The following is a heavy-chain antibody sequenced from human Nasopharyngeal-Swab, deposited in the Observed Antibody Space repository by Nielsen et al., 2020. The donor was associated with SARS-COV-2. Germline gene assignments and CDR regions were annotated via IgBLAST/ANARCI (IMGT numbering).Heavy chain of an antibody. CDR2: ISAYNGNT. Sequence: ASVKVSCKASGYTFTSYGISWVRQAPGQGLEWMGWISAYNGNTNYAQKLQGRVTMTTDTSTSTAYMELRSLRSDDTAVYYCARSFYIGISGDHYYYGMDVWGQGTTVTVSS. D-gene: IGHD2-15*01. V-gene: IGHV1-18*01. J-gene: IGHJ6*02. CDR3: ARSFYIGISGDHYYYGMDV. CDR1: GYTFTSYG.